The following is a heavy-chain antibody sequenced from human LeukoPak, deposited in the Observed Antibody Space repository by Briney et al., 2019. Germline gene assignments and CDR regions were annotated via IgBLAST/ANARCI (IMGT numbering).Heavy chain of an antibody. CDR1: GFIFRDHA. D-gene: IGHD1-26*01. J-gene: IGHJ6*02. CDR3: TRNSGTYRGYGMDV. CDR2: IRAKALGGTT. V-gene: IGHV3-49*04. Sequence: GGSLRLSCTASGFIFRDHAISWVRQAPGKGLEWVGFIRAKALGGTTEYAASVKDRFSISRDDSNSIAYLIMNSLKIEDTAVYFCTRNSGTYRGYGMDVWGQGTTVTVSS.